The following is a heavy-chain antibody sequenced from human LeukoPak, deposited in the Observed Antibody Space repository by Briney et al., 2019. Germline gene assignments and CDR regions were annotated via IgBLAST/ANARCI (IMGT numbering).Heavy chain of an antibody. V-gene: IGHV1-24*01. CDR1: GYTLTELS. D-gene: IGHD6-19*01. J-gene: IGHJ5*02. Sequence: GASVKVSCKVSGYTLTELSMHWVRQAPGKGLEWMGGFDPEDGETIYAQKFQGRVTMTEDTSTDTAYMELSSLRSEDTAVYYCATDGLHSSGWYGWFDPWGQGTLVTVSS. CDR2: FDPEDGET. CDR3: ATDGLHSSGWYGWFDP.